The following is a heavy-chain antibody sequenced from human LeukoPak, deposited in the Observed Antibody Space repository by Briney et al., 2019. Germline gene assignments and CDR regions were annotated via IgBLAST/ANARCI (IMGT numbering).Heavy chain of an antibody. Sequence: AVKVSCMASGGTFSSYAISWVRQAPGQGVEWMGGIIPIFGTSNYAQKFQGRVTITADKSTRTAYMELSSLRSEDTAVYYCARGGDDTAMVNFGWFDPWGQGTLVTVSS. CDR2: IIPIFGTS. CDR3: ARGGDDTAMVNFGWFDP. J-gene: IGHJ5*02. CDR1: GGTFSSYA. V-gene: IGHV1-69*06. D-gene: IGHD5-18*01.